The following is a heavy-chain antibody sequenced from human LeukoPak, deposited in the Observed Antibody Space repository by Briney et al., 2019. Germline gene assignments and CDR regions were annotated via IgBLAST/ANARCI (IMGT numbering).Heavy chain of an antibody. CDR3: ARSELLWFGGVNSGFDY. Sequence: SETLSLTCTDSGGSISSYYWRWIRQPPGKELEWIEYVYYSGSTNYSPSLKSRVTISVDTSENQFSLKLSSVTAADTAVYYCARSELLWFGGVNSGFDYWGQGTMVTVSS. D-gene: IGHD3-10*01. CDR1: GGSISSYY. V-gene: IGHV4-59*01. CDR2: VYYSGST. J-gene: IGHJ4*02.